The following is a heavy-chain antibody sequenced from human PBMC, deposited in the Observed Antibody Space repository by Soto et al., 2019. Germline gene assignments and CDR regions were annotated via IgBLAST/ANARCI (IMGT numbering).Heavy chain of an antibody. D-gene: IGHD2-15*01. J-gene: IGHJ3*01. CDR1: GFTFSSYA. CDR3: AKEKNYCRECSGFAF. V-gene: IGHV3-23*01. CDR2: ISGSRGST. Sequence: EVQLLESGGGLVQPGGSLRLSCAASGFTFSSYAMSWVRQAPGKGLEWVSAISGSRGSTYYADSVKGPFTISRDNSKNSLNLQMNNLRGNDTGVDYWAKEKNYCRECSGFAFSGQGTMVIVSS.